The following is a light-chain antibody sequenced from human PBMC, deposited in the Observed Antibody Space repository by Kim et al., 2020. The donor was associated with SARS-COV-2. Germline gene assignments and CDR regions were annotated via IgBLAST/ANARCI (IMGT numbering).Light chain of an antibody. V-gene: IGKV3-15*01. Sequence: GFPGESATLPCRASETVSTNVAWYQGRPGQAPRLLIYAASIRATGIPARFSGRGSGTEFTLTINSLQSEDFTIYYCHQYDNWPPYTFGQGTKLEI. CDR2: AAS. CDR1: ETVSTN. J-gene: IGKJ2*01. CDR3: HQYDNWPPYT.